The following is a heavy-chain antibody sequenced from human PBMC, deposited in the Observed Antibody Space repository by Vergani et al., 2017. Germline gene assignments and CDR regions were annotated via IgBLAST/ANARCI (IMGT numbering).Heavy chain of an antibody. J-gene: IGHJ4*02. CDR3: ASVRRFRGSYFHLGL. D-gene: IGHD1-26*01. Sequence: QVQLQESGPGLLKPSQTLSLTCTVSGDSISSDNLYWHWLRQPAGKGLEWIGRFYSSGIYNYNPSLKSRVSMSLDTSKNQFSLHLTSVTAADSATYYCASVRRFRGSYFHLGLWVQGALVNVSS. V-gene: IGHV4-61*02. CDR1: GDSISSDNLY. CDR2: FYSSGIY.